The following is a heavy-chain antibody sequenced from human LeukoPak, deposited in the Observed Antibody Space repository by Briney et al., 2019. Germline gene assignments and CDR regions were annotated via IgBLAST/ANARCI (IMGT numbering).Heavy chain of an antibody. CDR1: GYTFTSYY. CDR3: ARVGGMATNDY. D-gene: IGHD5-24*01. Sequence: EASVTVSFMASGYTFTSYYMHWVRQAPGQGLEWMGLINPSGGSTSYAQKFQGRVTMTRDTSTSTVYMELSSLRSEDTAVYYCARVGGMATNDYWGQGTLVTVSS. CDR2: INPSGGST. J-gene: IGHJ4*02. V-gene: IGHV1-46*01.